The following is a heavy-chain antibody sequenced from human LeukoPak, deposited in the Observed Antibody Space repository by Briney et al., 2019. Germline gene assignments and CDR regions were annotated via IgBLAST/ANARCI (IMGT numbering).Heavy chain of an antibody. CDR2: IYYSGST. Sequence: PSETLSLTCTVSGGSISSSSYYWGWIRQPPGKGLEWIGSIYYSGSTYYNPSLKSRVTISVDTSKNQFSLKLSSVTAADTAVYYCARVSSSWYQDWYFDLWGRGTLVTVSS. CDR3: ARVSSSWYQDWYFDL. J-gene: IGHJ2*01. D-gene: IGHD6-13*01. CDR1: GGSISSSSYY. V-gene: IGHV4-39*07.